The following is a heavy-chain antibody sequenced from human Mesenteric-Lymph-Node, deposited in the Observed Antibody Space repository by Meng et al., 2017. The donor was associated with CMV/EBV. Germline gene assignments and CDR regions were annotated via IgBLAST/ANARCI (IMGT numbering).Heavy chain of an antibody. V-gene: IGHV5-10-1*01. CDR2: IDPKDSYS. J-gene: IGHJ4*02. CDR1: GYRFTTYW. CDR3: TRLGHNYGQLRYYFDF. Sequence: GYRFTTYWLGWVRQTPGKDLEWMAKIDPKDSYSTYSSSFQGHVTVSVDKSTDTAYLQWSSLEASDSAMYYCTRLGHNYGQLRYYFDFWGQGTLVTVSS. D-gene: IGHD5-24*01.